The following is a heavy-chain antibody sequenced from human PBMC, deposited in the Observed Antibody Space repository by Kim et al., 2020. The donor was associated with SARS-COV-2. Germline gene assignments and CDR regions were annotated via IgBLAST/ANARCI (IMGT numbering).Heavy chain of an antibody. CDR1: GYTFTSYG. V-gene: IGHV1-18*01. CDR3: ARDRSNYDILTGEVDY. Sequence: ASVKVSCKASGYTFTSYGISWVRQAPGQGLEWMGWISAYNGNTNYAQKLQGRVTMTTDTSTSTAYMELRSLRSDDTAVYYCARDRSNYDILTGEVDYWGQGTLVTVSS. CDR2: ISAYNGNT. D-gene: IGHD3-9*01. J-gene: IGHJ4*02.